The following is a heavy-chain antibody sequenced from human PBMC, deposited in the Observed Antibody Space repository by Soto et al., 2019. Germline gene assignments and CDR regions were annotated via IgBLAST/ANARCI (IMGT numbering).Heavy chain of an antibody. V-gene: IGHV1-69*04. CDR3: ARDDRDIVVVPAAMANYYYYYGMDV. Sequence: SVKVSCKASGGTFSSYTISWVRQAPGQGLEWMGRIIPILGIANYAQKFQGRVTITADKSTSTAYMELSSLRSEDTAVYYCARDDRDIVVVPAAMANYYYYYGMDVWGQGTTVTVSS. J-gene: IGHJ6*02. CDR1: GGTFSSYT. CDR2: IIPILGIA. D-gene: IGHD2-2*01.